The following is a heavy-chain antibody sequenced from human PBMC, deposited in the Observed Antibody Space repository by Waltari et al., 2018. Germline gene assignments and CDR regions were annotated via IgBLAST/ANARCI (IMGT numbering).Heavy chain of an antibody. V-gene: IGHV3-9*01. Sequence: EVQLVESGVGLVQPGRSLRLSCAASGFTFNDYAMHWLRQAPGKGLEWVSGISWNSGVIAYADSVKGRFTISRDNAKNSLYLQMNSLRAEDTALYYCAKDKEGWSSFDYWGQGALITVSS. CDR2: ISWNSGVI. CDR3: AKDKEGWSSFDY. CDR1: GFTFNDYA. D-gene: IGHD6-19*01. J-gene: IGHJ4*02.